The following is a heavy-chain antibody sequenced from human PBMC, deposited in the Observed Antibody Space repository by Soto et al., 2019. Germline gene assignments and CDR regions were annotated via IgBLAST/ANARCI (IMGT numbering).Heavy chain of an antibody. J-gene: IGHJ6*02. CDR3: ARDEPIAVVPAYGMDG. CDR2: ISAYSGNT. V-gene: IGHV1-18*01. CDR1: GYSFTSNG. Sequence: ASVKVSCKASGYSFTSNGVSWVRRAPGQGLEWLGWISAYSGNTNYTQKLQGRVTMTTDTSTSTAYMELRSLRSDDTAVYYCARDEPIAVVPAYGMDGWCRGTTHTVP. D-gene: IGHD2-2*01.